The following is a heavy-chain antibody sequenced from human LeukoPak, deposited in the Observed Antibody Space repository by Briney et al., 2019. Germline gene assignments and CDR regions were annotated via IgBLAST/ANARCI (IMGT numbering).Heavy chain of an antibody. D-gene: IGHD3-22*01. CDR3: AKGDTITMIVVVITVAFDY. CDR1: GFTFSSYA. V-gene: IGHV3-23*01. Sequence: GGSLRLSCAASGFTFSSYAMSWVRQAPGKGLEWVSAISGSGGSTYYADSVKGRFTISRDNSKNTLYLQMNSLRAEDTAVYYCAKGDTITMIVVVITVAFDYWGQGTLVTVSS. J-gene: IGHJ4*02. CDR2: ISGSGGST.